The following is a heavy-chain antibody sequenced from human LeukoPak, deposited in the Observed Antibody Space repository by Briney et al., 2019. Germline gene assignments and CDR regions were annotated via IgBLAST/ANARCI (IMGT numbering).Heavy chain of an antibody. D-gene: IGHD3-22*01. V-gene: IGHV3-23*01. CDR3: AKDPYYYDSSGYNDY. CDR2: ISGSGGST. J-gene: IGHJ4*02. CDR1: GFTFSNYD. Sequence: GGSLRLSCATSGFTFSNYDMNWVRQAPGKGLEWVSAISGSGGSTYYADSVKGRFTISRDNSKNTLYLQMNSLRAEDTAVYYCAKDPYYYDSSGYNDYWGQGTLVTVSS.